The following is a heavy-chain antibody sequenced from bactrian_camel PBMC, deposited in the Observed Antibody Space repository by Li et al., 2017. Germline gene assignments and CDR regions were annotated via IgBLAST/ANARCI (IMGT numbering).Heavy chain of an antibody. CDR2: IGRYGST. J-gene: IGHJ4*01. D-gene: IGHD5*01. V-gene: IGHV3S44*01. CDR1: PYTYSPIC. Sequence: VKLVESGGGSVQAGGSLSLSCTGAPYTYSPICMAWFRQGPGQGREGVGVIGRYGSTAYADSVKGRFTISKDNAKTTLFLQMNSLKPEDTAMYYCAARFPGLGLRLRVGNYQYFGQGTQVTVS.